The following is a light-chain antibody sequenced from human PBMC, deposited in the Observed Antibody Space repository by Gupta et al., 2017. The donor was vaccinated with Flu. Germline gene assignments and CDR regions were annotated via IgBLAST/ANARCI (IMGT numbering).Light chain of an antibody. J-gene: IGKJ3*01. V-gene: IGKV3-20*01. CDR3: QQYGSSPFT. CDR2: GAS. Sequence: GTLSWSPGERATRSCMASQSVSSSYLAWYQQKPGQAPRLLIYGASSRATGIPDRFSGSGSGTDFTLTISRLEPEDFAVYSCQQYGSSPFTFGPGTKVDIK. CDR1: QSVSSSY.